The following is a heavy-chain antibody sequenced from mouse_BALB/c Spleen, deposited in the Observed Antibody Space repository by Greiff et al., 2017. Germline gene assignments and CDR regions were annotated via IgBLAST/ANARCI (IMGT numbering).Heavy chain of an antibody. V-gene: IGHV1-14*01. CDR3: ARSSYYRYDDAMDY. Sequence: VQLKQSGPELVKPGASVKMSCKASGYTFTSYVMHWVKQKPGQGLEWIGYINPYNDGTKYNEKFKGKATLTSDKSSSTAYMELSSLTSEDSAVYYCARSSYYRYDDAMDYWGQGTSVTVSS. CDR1: GYTFTSYV. J-gene: IGHJ4*01. D-gene: IGHD2-14*01. CDR2: INPYNDGT.